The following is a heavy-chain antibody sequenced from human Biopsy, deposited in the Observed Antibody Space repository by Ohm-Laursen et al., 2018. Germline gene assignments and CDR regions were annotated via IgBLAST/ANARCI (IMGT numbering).Heavy chain of an antibody. CDR1: GFTFGDSA. V-gene: IGHV3-33*08. D-gene: IGHD4-11*01. CDR2: IWYDGSNK. Sequence: SLRLSCAASGFTFGDSAMHWVRQAPGKGLEWLAVIWYDGSNKYYGDSVQGRFTISRDNSKNTVYLQMNSLRAEGTAIYYCARDSTINTVTTADYWGQGTLVTVSS. CDR3: ARDSTINTVTTADY. J-gene: IGHJ4*02.